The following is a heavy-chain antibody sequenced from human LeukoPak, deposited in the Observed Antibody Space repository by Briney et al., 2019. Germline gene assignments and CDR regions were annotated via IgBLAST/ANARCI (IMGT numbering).Heavy chain of an antibody. V-gene: IGHV3-30-3*01. CDR3: AEEKQLEPFDC. D-gene: IGHD1-1*01. Sequence: TGGSLRLSCAASGVRFSSYAMHWVRQAPGKGLEWVAVISYDGSNKYYADSVKGRFSVSRDNSKNTLYLQINSLRAEATAVYYCAEEKQLEPFDCWGQGTLVTVSS. CDR2: ISYDGSNK. J-gene: IGHJ4*02. CDR1: GVRFSSYA.